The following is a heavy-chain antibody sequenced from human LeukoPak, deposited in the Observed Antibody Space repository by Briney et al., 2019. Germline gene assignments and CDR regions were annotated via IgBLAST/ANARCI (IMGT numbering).Heavy chain of an antibody. CDR3: ARRPRNYGSGSYHYYYGMDV. CDR2: IGTAGDT. Sequence: PGGSLRLSCAATGFTFSSYDMHWVRQARGKGLEWVSAIGTAGDTYYPGSVKGRFTISRENAKNSLYLQMNSLRAGDTAVYYCARRPRNYGSGSYHYYYGMDVWGQGTTVTVS. CDR1: GFTFSSYD. D-gene: IGHD3-10*01. J-gene: IGHJ6*02. V-gene: IGHV3-13*01.